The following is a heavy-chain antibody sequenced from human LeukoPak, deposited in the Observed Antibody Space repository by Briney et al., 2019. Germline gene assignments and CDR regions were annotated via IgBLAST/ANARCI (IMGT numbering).Heavy chain of an antibody. J-gene: IGHJ4*02. CDR1: GFTLEDYA. D-gene: IGHD6-13*01. Sequence: PGGSLRLSCAPSGFTLEDYAMQWARQAPGKGLEWVSGISWNSGRIGYADSVKGRFTISRDNAKNSLYLQMNSLRAEDTALYYCAKGPYSSSWYFDYWGQGTLVTVSS. V-gene: IGHV3-9*01. CDR2: ISWNSGRI. CDR3: AKGPYSSSWYFDY.